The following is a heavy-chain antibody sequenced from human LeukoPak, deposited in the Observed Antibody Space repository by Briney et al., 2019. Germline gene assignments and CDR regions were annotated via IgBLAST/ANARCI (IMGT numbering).Heavy chain of an antibody. CDR2: INHSGST. J-gene: IGHJ4*02. V-gene: IGHV4-34*01. CDR1: GGSFSGYY. Sequence: SETLSLTCAVSGGSFSGYYWSWIRQPPGKGLEWIREINHSGSTNYNPSLKSRVTISVDTSKNQFSLKLSSVAAADTAVYYCARWFGAIDYWGQGTLVTVSS. D-gene: IGHD3-10*01. CDR3: ARWFGAIDY.